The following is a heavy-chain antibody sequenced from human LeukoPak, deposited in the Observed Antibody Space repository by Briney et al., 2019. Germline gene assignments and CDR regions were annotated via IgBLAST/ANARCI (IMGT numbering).Heavy chain of an antibody. V-gene: IGHV1-69*13. CDR2: IIPIFGTA. D-gene: IGHD4-11*01. CDR1: GFTFTSYG. Sequence: ASVKVSCKASGFTFTSYGISWVRQAPGQGLEWMGGIIPIFGTANYAQKFQGRVTITADESTSTAYMELSSLRSEDTAVYYCASRVGYSNMGYFDYWGQGTLVTVSS. J-gene: IGHJ4*02. CDR3: ASRVGYSNMGYFDY.